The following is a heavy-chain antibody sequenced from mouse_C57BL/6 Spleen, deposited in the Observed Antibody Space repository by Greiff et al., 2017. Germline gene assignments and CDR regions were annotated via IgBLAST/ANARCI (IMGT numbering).Heavy chain of an antibody. J-gene: IGHJ4*01. CDR3: AREGYDYSYAMDY. CDR1: GYTFTSYW. D-gene: IGHD2-4*01. CDR2: IDPSDSYT. V-gene: IGHV1-69*01. Sequence: QVQLKQPGAELVMPGASVKLSCKASGYTFTSYWMHWVKQRPGQGLEWIGEIDPSDSYTNYNQKFKGKSTLTVDKSSSTAYMQLSSLTSEDSAVYYCAREGYDYSYAMDYWGQGTSVTVSS.